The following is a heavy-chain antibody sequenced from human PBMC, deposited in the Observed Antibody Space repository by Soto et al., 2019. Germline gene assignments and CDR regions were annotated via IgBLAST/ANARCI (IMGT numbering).Heavy chain of an antibody. Sequence: GGSLRLSCAASGFTFSSNGMHWVRQAPGKGLEWVAVIWYDGNKKYYGDSVRGRFTISRDNSKNTLYLEMNSLRAEDTAVYYCVVDTSGLLDYWGQETQVTVSS. CDR2: IWYDGNKK. CDR1: GFTFSSNG. J-gene: IGHJ4*02. V-gene: IGHV3-33*03. CDR3: VVDTSGLLDY. D-gene: IGHD3-22*01.